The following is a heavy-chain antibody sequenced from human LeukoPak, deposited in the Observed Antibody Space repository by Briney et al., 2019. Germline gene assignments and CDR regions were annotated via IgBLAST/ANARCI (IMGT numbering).Heavy chain of an antibody. CDR1: GGSFSGYY. Sequence: SETLSLTCAVNGGSFSGYYWSWIRQPPGKGLEWIGEINHSGSANYNPSLKSRVTISVDTSKNQFSLKLSSVTAADTAVYYCARVNYVAAYDAFDIWGQGTMVTVSS. J-gene: IGHJ3*02. CDR2: INHSGSA. D-gene: IGHD4-11*01. CDR3: ARVNYVAAYDAFDI. V-gene: IGHV4-34*01.